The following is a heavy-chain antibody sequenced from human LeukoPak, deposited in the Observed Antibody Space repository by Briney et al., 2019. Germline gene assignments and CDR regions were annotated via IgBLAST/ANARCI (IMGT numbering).Heavy chain of an antibody. CDR3: ARWYQLLWDENWFDP. J-gene: IGHJ5*02. D-gene: IGHD2-2*01. CDR2: ISSSSSTI. V-gene: IGHV3-48*04. CDR1: GFTFSSYS. Sequence: GGSLRLSCAASGFTFSSYSMNWVRQAPGKGLEWVPYISSSSSTIYYADSVKGRFTISRDNAKNSLYLQMNSLRAEDTAVYYCARWYQLLWDENWFDPWGQGTLVTVSS.